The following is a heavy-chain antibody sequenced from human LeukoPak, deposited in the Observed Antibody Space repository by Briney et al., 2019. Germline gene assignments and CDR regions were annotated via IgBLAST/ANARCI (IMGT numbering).Heavy chain of an antibody. J-gene: IGHJ6*02. CDR2: IRSKAYRGTT. D-gene: IGHD5-18*01. Sequence: PGRSLRLSCTGSGFTFGDHAMSWVRQAPGKGLEWVGIIRSKAYRGTTEYAASVKGRFTISRDDSASIAYLQMNSLRTEDTAVYYCARGLIQLWIHNAMDVWGQGTTVTVSS. CDR1: GFTFGDHA. CDR3: ARGLIQLWIHNAMDV. V-gene: IGHV3-49*04.